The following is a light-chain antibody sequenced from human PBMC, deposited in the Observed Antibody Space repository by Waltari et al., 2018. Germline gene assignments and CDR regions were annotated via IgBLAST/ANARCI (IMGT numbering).Light chain of an antibody. J-gene: IGKJ2*01. V-gene: IGKV2-30*02. Sequence: DVVMTQSPLSLPVTLGQPASISCNSTQRLVHTHGTTYLNWFQQRPGQSPRRLIYKVSNRDFGVPDRFSGSGSGPDFTLKISRVEAGDVGAVYYCMQATQWPYTFGQGTKL. CDR2: KVS. CDR1: QRLVHTHGTTY. CDR3: MQATQWPYT.